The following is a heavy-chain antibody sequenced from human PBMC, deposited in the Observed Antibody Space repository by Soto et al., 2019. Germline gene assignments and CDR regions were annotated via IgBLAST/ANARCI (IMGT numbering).Heavy chain of an antibody. CDR1: GFTFSSYS. CDR3: ARDAPDYDFWSGYYTPESDY. CDR2: ISSSSSTI. D-gene: IGHD3-3*01. J-gene: IGHJ4*02. Sequence: EVQLVESGGGLVQPGGSLRLSCAASGFTFSSYSMNWVRQAPGKGLEWVSYISSSSSTIYYADSVKGRFTISRDNAKNSLYLQMNSLRAEDTAVYYCARDAPDYDFWSGYYTPESDYWGQGTLVTVSS. V-gene: IGHV3-48*01.